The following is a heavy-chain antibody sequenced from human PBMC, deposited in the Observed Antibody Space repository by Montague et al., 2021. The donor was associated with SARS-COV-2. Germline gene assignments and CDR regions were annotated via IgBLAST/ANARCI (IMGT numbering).Heavy chain of an antibody. CDR3: ARVGRQQLVRLSGMDV. CDR2: IYYSGST. J-gene: IGHJ6*02. V-gene: IGHV4-39*07. CDR1: GGSISSNSYY. D-gene: IGHD6-13*01. Sequence: SETLSLTCTVSGGSISSNSYYWGWIRQPPGKGPEWIGSIYYSGSTYYNPSLKSRVTVSVDTSKNQFSLKLSSVTAADTAVYYCARVGRQQLVRLSGMDVWGQGTTVTVSS.